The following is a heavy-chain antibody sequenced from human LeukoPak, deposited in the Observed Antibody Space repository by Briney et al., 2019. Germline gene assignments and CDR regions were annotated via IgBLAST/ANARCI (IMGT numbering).Heavy chain of an antibody. V-gene: IGHV3-48*01. D-gene: IGHD3-10*01. CDR2: ISASSSTV. CDR3: ARYASESYYKTEFDY. Sequence: GGSLRLSCAASGFTFSSYSMTWVRQAPGKGLEWVSYISASSSTVYYADSVKGRFTISRDNAKNSLYLQMNSLRAEDTAVYYCARYASESYYKTEFDYWGQGTLVTVSS. CDR1: GFTFSSYS. J-gene: IGHJ4*02.